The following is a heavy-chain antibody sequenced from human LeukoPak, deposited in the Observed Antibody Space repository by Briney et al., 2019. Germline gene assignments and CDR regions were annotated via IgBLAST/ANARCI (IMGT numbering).Heavy chain of an antibody. J-gene: IGHJ6*02. V-gene: IGHV4-34*01. D-gene: IGHD3-10*01. CDR3: ARGSYGSGSYYNPPGYYGMDV. CDR1: GGSFSGYY. Sequence: PSETLSLTCAVYGGSFSGYYWSWIRQPPGKGLEWIGEINHSGSTNYNPSLKSRVTISVDTSKNQFSLKLSSVTAADTAVYYCARGSYGSGSYYNPPGYYGMDVWGQGTTVTVSS. CDR2: INHSGST.